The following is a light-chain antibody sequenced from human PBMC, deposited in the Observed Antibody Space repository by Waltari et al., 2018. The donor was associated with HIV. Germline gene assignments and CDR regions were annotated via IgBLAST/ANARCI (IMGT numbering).Light chain of an antibody. Sequence: QSVLTQPPSVSGAPGQRVTISCTGSSSNIGAGYDVHWYQQLPGTAPKLLIYGNGNRPSGVPDRVSGSKSGTSASLAITGLQAEDEADYYCQSYDSSLSGSVFGGGTKLTVL. CDR2: GNG. CDR3: QSYDSSLSGSV. CDR1: SSNIGAGYD. J-gene: IGLJ3*02. V-gene: IGLV1-40*01.